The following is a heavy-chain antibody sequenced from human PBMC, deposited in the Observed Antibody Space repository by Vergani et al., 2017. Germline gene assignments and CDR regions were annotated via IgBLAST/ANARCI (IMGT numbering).Heavy chain of an antibody. D-gene: IGHD3-22*01. CDR1: GDSVSSNSAA. J-gene: IGHJ5*02. CDR2: TYYRSKWYN. Sequence: QVQLQQSGPGLVKPSQTLSLTCAISGDSVSSNSAAWNWIRQSPSRGLEWLGRTYYRSKWYNDYAVSVKSRITINPDTSKNQFSLQLNSVTPEDTAVYYCARGGQXYYDSSGQYTWFDPWGQGTLVTVSS. V-gene: IGHV6-1*01. CDR3: ARGGQXYYDSSGQYTWFDP.